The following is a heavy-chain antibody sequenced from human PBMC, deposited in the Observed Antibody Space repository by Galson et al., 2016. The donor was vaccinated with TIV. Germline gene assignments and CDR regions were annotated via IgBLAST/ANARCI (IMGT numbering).Heavy chain of an antibody. D-gene: IGHD2/OR15-2a*01. V-gene: IGHV1-69*05. Sequence: SVKVSCKASGGTFSNFAISWVRQAPGQGLEWIGGIIPMSGASTYAQRFQGRVTMTTDESTRTADMELSSLRSDDTAVYYCARAASMANHYYYGMDLWGQGTTVIVSS. CDR1: GGTFSNFA. CDR2: IIPMSGAS. J-gene: IGHJ6*02. CDR3: ARAASMANHYYYGMDL.